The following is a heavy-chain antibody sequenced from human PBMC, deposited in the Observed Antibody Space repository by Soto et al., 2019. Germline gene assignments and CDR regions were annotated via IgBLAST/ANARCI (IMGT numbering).Heavy chain of an antibody. D-gene: IGHD6-13*01. CDR2: IYYSGTT. Sequence: QLQVQESGPGLVKPSETLSLTCTVSGDSISSGTYYWGWIRQPPGKGLEWIGSIYYSGTTYYNPSLKSRVTIAADTSKNHLSLKVTAVTASDTAVYYCARHRGSISWDESWYFALWGRGTLVTVSS. CDR1: GDSISSGTYY. CDR3: ARHRGSISWDESWYFAL. J-gene: IGHJ2*01. V-gene: IGHV4-39*01.